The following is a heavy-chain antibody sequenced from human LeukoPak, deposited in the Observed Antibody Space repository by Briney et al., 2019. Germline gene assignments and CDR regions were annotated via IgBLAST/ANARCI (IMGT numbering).Heavy chain of an antibody. V-gene: IGHV3-30*02. CDR1: GFTFSSYV. CDR2: IRYDGSNK. J-gene: IGHJ4*02. Sequence: GGSLRLSCAASGFTFSSYVMSWVRQAPGKGLEWVAFIRYDGSNKYYADSVKGRFTISRDNAKNSLYLQMNSLRVEDTAVYYCARDRFYGSGSYAHFDYWGQGTLVTVSS. D-gene: IGHD3-10*01. CDR3: ARDRFYGSGSYAHFDY.